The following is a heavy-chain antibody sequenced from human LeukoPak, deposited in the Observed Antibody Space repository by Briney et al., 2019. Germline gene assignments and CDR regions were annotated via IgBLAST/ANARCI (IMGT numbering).Heavy chain of an antibody. CDR1: GYSFTSYW. J-gene: IGHJ4*02. CDR3: ARHIGLTTRYLDY. D-gene: IGHD4/OR15-4a*01. V-gene: IGHV5-51*01. Sequence: GESLQISCKASGYSFTSYWIGWVRQMPGKGLEWMGIIYPGDSDTRYSPSFQGHVTISADKSITTAYLQWSSLKASDTAMYYCARHIGLTTRYLDYWGQGTLVTVSS. CDR2: IYPGDSDT.